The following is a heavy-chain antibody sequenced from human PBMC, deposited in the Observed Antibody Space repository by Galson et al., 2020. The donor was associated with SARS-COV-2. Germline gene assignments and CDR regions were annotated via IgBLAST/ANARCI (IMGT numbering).Heavy chain of an antibody. V-gene: IGHV3-30*02. CDR3: ARPQAPCSRNLFDSDH. D-gene: IGHD3-10*02. J-gene: IGHJ4*02. Sequence: QAGGPLRLSCTASGFTFSDYAMHWVRQAPGKGPEWEAYIQHDENNEFYADTLKGRFTVSRDNSGNTLYLQMNNLRTDDTAVYYCARPQAPCSRNLFDSDHWGQGTLVTVSS. CDR2: IQHDENNE. CDR1: GFTFSDYA.